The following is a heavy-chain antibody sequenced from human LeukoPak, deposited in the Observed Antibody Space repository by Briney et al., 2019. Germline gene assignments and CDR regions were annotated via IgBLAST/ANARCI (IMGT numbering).Heavy chain of an antibody. CDR3: AKGGAAMVNYYFDY. CDR1: GFTFSSYA. Sequence: GGSLRLSCAASGFTFSSYAMHWVRQAPGKGLEWVAVISYDGSNKYYADSVKGRFTISRDDSKNTLFLQMNSLRAEDTAVYYCAKGGAAMVNYYFDYWGQGTLVTVSS. CDR2: ISYDGSNK. V-gene: IGHV3-30*04. J-gene: IGHJ4*02. D-gene: IGHD5-18*01.